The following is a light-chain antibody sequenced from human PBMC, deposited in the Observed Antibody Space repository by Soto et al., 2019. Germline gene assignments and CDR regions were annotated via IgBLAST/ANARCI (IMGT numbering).Light chain of an antibody. J-gene: IGLJ2*01. CDR1: SSEIGRYNY. V-gene: IGLV2-14*03. CDR3: SSYASSNAQL. CDR2: DVS. Sequence: QSALTQPASVSGTPGQSITVSCIGTSSEIGRYNYVSWYQQHPGRAPKLIIRDVSSRPSGVPTRFSGSKSGNSASLTISGLQVEDEAYYFCSSYASSNAQLFGGGTKLTVL.